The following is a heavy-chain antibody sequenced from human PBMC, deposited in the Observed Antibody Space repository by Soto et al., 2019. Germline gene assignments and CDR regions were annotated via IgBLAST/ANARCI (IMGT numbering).Heavy chain of an antibody. Sequence: SETLSLTCAVYGVSFSGYYWGWISQPPGKGLEWIGSFYYSGSTYYNPSLKSRLTISVDTSKNQFSLKLSSVTAADTAVYYCASQEMATKNVDAFDIWGQGTMVTVSS. CDR2: FYYSGST. V-gene: IGHV4-39*01. CDR1: GVSFSGYY. CDR3: ASQEMATKNVDAFDI. D-gene: IGHD5-12*01. J-gene: IGHJ3*02.